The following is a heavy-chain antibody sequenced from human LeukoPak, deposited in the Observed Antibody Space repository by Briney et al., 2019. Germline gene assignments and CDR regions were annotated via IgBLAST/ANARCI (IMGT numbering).Heavy chain of an antibody. CDR1: GGSISSYY. J-gene: IGHJ6*03. Sequence: SETLSLTCTVSGGSISSYYWSWIRQPPGKGLEWIGYIYYSGSTNYNPSLKSRVTISVDTSKNQFSLKLSSATAADTAVYYCARATYDSREKGGYYYYYMDVWGKGTTVTISS. D-gene: IGHD3-22*01. CDR2: IYYSGST. CDR3: ARATYDSREKGGYYYYYMDV. V-gene: IGHV4-59*01.